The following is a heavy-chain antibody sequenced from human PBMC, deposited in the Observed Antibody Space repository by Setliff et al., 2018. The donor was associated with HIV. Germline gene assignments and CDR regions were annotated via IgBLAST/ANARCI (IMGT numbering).Heavy chain of an antibody. Sequence: PSETLSLTCTVSGGSVGSGSYYWSWIRQPPGKGLEWIGYICYSGNTNYNPSLKSQVTLSIDTSKNQFSLNLHSVTAADTAVYYCARDPPGYGDSNDFWGQGTLVTVSS. D-gene: IGHD4-17*01. CDR3: ARDPPGYGDSNDF. CDR2: ICYSGNT. V-gene: IGHV4-61*01. J-gene: IGHJ4*02. CDR1: GGSVGSGSYY.